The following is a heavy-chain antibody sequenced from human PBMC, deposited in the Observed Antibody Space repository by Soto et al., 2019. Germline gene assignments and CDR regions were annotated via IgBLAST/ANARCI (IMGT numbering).Heavy chain of an antibody. CDR3: AKVRGYYGRQALDY. CDR1: GLTFSTYG. CDR2: ISWNSGSI. Sequence: PGGSLRLSCAASGLTFSTYGMHWVRQAPGKGLEWVSGISWNSGSIGYADSVKGRFTISRDNAKNSLYLQMNSLRAEDTALYYCAKVRGYYGRQALDYWGQGTLVTSPQ. J-gene: IGHJ4*02. D-gene: IGHD3-22*01. V-gene: IGHV3-9*01.